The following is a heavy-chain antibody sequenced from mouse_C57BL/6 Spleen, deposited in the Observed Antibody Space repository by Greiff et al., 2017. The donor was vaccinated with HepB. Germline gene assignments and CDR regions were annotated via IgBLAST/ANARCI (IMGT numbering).Heavy chain of an antibody. CDR3: ARWVITCYAMDY. D-gene: IGHD1-1*01. Sequence: QVQLQQSGPELVKPGASVKISCKASGYAFSSSWMNWVKQRPGKGLEWIGRIYPGDGDTNYNGKFKGKATLTADKSSSTAYMQLSSLTSEDSAVYFCARWVITCYAMDYWGQGTSVTVSS. CDR1: GYAFSSSW. J-gene: IGHJ4*01. V-gene: IGHV1-82*01. CDR2: IYPGDGDT.